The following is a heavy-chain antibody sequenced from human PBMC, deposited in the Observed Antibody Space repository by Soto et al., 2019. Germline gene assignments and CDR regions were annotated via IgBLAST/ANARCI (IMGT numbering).Heavy chain of an antibody. D-gene: IGHD2-15*01. CDR1: GYTFTSYA. CDR3: ARDLTCSGGSCLPLSYSYYGMDV. Sequence: GASVKVSCKASGYTFTSYAMHWVRQAPGQRLEWMGWINAGNGNTKYSQKFQGRVTITRDTSASTAYMELSSLRSEDTAVYYCARDLTCSGGSCLPLSYSYYGMDVWGEGTTVTVSS. V-gene: IGHV1-3*01. CDR2: INAGNGNT. J-gene: IGHJ6*04.